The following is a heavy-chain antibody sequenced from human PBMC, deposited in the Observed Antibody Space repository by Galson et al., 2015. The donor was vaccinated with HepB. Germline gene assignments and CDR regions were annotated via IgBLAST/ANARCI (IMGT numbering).Heavy chain of an antibody. J-gene: IGHJ4*02. D-gene: IGHD4-17*01. CDR3: AKLRVQADYGDYGIDF. V-gene: IGHV3-11*01. CDR2: ISLSGNSK. Sequence: SLRLSCAASGFTFSDYYMIWIRQAPGKGLDYVSHISLSGNSKYYADSVNGRFTISRDNAKKSLFLQMSSLRVEDTAVYYCAKLRVQADYGDYGIDFWGQGTLVSVSS. CDR1: GFTFSDYY.